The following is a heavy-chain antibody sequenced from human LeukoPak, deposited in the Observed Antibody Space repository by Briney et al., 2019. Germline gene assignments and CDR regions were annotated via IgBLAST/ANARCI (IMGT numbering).Heavy chain of an antibody. CDR1: GGSVSRGGYY. D-gene: IGHD1-26*01. V-gene: IGHV4-31*03. CDR2: TSYSEGT. CDR3: ATADWESFYFDR. Sequence: PSETLTLTCTVSGGSVSRGGYYWNWIRQHPGKGLEWIGFTSYSEGTYYNPSLMSRITISVDRSQNQFSLKMRDVTAADTAVYFCATADWESFYFDRSGQRALVAVSS. J-gene: IGHJ4*02.